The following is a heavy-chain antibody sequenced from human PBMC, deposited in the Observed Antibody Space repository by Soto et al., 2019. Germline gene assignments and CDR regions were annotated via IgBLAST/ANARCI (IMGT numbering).Heavy chain of an antibody. V-gene: IGHV5-51*01. CDR1: GYSFTTYW. CDR2: IFPDDSDT. D-gene: IGHD3-10*01. Sequence: PGESLKISCKGSGYSFTTYWIVWVRQMPGKGLECMGVIFPDDSDTRYSPSFQGQVTISVDKSIGTAYLQWSSLKASDTAMYYCARLARGRQLPHPSAEYFQHWGQGTLVTVSS. CDR3: ARLARGRQLPHPSAEYFQH. J-gene: IGHJ1*01.